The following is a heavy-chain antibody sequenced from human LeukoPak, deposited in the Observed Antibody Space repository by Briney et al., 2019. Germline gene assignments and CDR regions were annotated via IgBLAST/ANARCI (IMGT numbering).Heavy chain of an antibody. CDR3: AELGITMIGGV. D-gene: IGHD3-10*02. CDR2: IRSDGSFR. CDR1: GFTFSSYG. V-gene: IGHV3-30*02. J-gene: IGHJ6*04. Sequence: GGSLRLSCAASGFTFSSYGMSWVRQAPGKGLEWVTFIRSDGSFRYDADSVRGRFTISRDNSKNTLYLQMNSLRAEDTAVYYCAELGITMIGGVWGKGTTVTISS.